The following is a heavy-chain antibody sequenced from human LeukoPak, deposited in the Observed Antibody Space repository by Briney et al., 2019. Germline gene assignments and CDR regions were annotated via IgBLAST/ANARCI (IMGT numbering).Heavy chain of an antibody. V-gene: IGHV1-18*01. CDR2: ISAYNGNT. D-gene: IGHD3-3*01. J-gene: IGHJ3*02. CDR3: ARDTLRFLEWLLSPIDAFDI. CDR1: GYTFTSYG. Sequence: ASVKVSCKASGYTFTSYGISWVRQAPGQGLEWMGWISAYNGNTNYAQKLQGRVTMTTDTSTSTAYMELRSLRSDDTAVYYCARDTLRFLEWLLSPIDAFDIWGQGTMVTVSS.